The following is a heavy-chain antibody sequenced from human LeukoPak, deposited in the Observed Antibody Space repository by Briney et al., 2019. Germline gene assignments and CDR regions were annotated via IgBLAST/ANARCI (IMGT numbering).Heavy chain of an antibody. CDR3: ARYFSSGWPNDY. CDR1: GYTFTSYG. J-gene: IGHJ4*02. Sequence: ASVKVSCKASGYTFTSYGISWVRQAPGQGLEWMGWISAYNGNTDYAQKLQGRVTMTTDTSTSTAYMELRSLRSDDTAVYYCARYFSSGWPNDYWGQGTLVTVSS. V-gene: IGHV1-18*01. D-gene: IGHD6-19*01. CDR2: ISAYNGNT.